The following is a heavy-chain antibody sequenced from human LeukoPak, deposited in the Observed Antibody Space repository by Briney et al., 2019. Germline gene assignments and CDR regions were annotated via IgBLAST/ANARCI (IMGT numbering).Heavy chain of an antibody. J-gene: IGHJ4*02. CDR2: INHSRST. Sequence: PSETLSLTCTVYGGSFSGFYWSWIRQPPGKGLEWIGEINHSRSTNYNPSLKSRVTISVDTSKNQFSLKLSSVTAADTAVYYCARRLVGLTFDYWGQGTLVTVSS. V-gene: IGHV4-34*01. D-gene: IGHD2-15*01. CDR3: ARRLVGLTFDY. CDR1: GGSFSGFY.